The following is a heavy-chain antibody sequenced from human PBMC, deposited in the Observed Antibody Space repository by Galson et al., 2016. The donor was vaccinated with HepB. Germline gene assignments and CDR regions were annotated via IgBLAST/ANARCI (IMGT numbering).Heavy chain of an antibody. Sequence: PALVKPTQTLTMTCTFSGFSLSTSGMAVSWIRQLPGKALEWLAVIDWNGNKFYSPSLTTRLTIPKDTSKNQMVLTLTNMDPVPTATYFCARYLRSHGYYVMDVWGQGTTVTVSS. J-gene: IGHJ6*02. CDR1: GFSLSTSGMA. CDR2: IDWNGNK. V-gene: IGHV2-70*01. CDR3: ARYLRSHGYYVMDV. D-gene: IGHD4-17*01.